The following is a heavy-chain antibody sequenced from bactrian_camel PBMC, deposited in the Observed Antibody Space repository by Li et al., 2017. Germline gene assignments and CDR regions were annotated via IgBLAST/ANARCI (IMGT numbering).Heavy chain of an antibody. Sequence: HVQLVESGGGLMQPGESLRLSCTASGFTFSGSAMSWVRQAPGKGLEWVSGISTDGKNTYYADSVKGRFTISRDNARYTVYLQMDSLKSEDTALYYCGTEAWYGVLYWAQGTQVTVS. CDR2: ISTDGKNT. CDR1: GFTFSGSA. V-gene: IGHV3S7*01. CDR3: GTEAWYGVLY. J-gene: IGHJ4*01. D-gene: IGHD6*01.